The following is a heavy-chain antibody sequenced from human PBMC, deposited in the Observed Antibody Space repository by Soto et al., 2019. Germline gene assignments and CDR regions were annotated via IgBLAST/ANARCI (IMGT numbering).Heavy chain of an antibody. Sequence: PGESLKISCKGSGYSFTSYWIGWVRQMPGKGLEWMGIIYPGDSDTRYSPSFQGQVTISADKSISTAYLQWSSLKASDTAMYYCARSETTYSSSSSYYYYGMDVWGQGTTVTVSS. V-gene: IGHV5-51*01. CDR1: GYSFTSYW. D-gene: IGHD6-6*01. CDR2: IYPGDSDT. J-gene: IGHJ6*02. CDR3: ARSETTYSSSSSYYYYGMDV.